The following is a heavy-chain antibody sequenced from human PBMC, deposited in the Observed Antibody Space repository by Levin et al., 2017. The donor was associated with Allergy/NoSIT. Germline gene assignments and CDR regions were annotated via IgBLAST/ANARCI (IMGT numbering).Heavy chain of an antibody. J-gene: IGHJ6*02. V-gene: IGHV1-2*02. D-gene: IGHD2-2*01. Sequence: ASVKVSCKASGYTFTGYYMHWVRQAPGQGLEWMGWINPNSGGTNYAQKFQGRVTMTRDTSISTAYMELSRLRSDDTAVYYCAREGYQLPNYYYYGMDVWGQGTTVTVSS. CDR2: INPNSGGT. CDR3: AREGYQLPNYYYYGMDV. CDR1: GYTFTGYY.